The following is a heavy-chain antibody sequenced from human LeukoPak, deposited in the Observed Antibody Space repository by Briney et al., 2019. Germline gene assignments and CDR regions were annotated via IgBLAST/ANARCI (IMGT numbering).Heavy chain of an antibody. Sequence: ASVKVSCKASGYTFTGYYMHWVRQAPGQGLEWMGWINPNSGGTNYAQKFQGRVTMTRDTSISTAYMELSRLRSDDTAVYYCARDQTRITMVRGAPYYYMDVWGKGTTVTVSS. CDR2: INPNSGGT. D-gene: IGHD3-10*01. J-gene: IGHJ6*03. CDR1: GYTFTGYY. CDR3: ARDQTRITMVRGAPYYYMDV. V-gene: IGHV1-2*02.